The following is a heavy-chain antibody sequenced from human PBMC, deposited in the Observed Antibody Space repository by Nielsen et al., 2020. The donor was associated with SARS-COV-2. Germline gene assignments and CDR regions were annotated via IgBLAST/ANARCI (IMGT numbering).Heavy chain of an antibody. Sequence: ASVKVSCKASGYTFTSYAMHWVRQAPGQRLEWMGWINAGNGNTKYSQKFQGRVTITRDTSASTAYMELSSLRSDDTAVYYCARTPQIPTVTTYYYYYGMDVWGQGTTVTVSS. CDR3: ARTPQIPTVTTYYYYYGMDV. J-gene: IGHJ6*02. CDR2: INAGNGNT. V-gene: IGHV1-3*01. CDR1: GYTFTSYA. D-gene: IGHD4-17*01.